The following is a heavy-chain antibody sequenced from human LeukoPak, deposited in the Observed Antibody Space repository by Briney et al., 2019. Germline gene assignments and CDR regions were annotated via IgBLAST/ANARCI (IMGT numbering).Heavy chain of an antibody. Sequence: ASVKVSCKASGGTFSSYAISWVRQAPGQGLEWMGGIIPIFGTANYAQKFQGRVTITADESTSTAYMELSSLRSEDTAVYYCAREEKGYDFWSGSDIWGQGTMATVSS. CDR1: GGTFSSYA. CDR3: AREEKGYDFWSGSDI. V-gene: IGHV1-69*13. CDR2: IIPIFGTA. J-gene: IGHJ3*02. D-gene: IGHD3-3*01.